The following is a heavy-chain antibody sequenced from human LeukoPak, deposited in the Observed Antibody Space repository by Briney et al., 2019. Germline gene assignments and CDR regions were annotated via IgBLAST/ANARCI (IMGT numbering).Heavy chain of an antibody. CDR2: IFYSGST. D-gene: IGHD1-26*01. V-gene: IGHV4-59*11. J-gene: IGHJ4*02. CDR3: ARGAWDLLFDS. Sequence: SETLSLPCTVSGDSMSHHHWIWIRQPPGKGLEWIGYIFYSGSTNYNPSLKSRVTISVDTSKNQVSPKLRSVTGADTAVYYCARGAWDLLFDSWGEGSLVTVSS. CDR1: GDSMSHHH.